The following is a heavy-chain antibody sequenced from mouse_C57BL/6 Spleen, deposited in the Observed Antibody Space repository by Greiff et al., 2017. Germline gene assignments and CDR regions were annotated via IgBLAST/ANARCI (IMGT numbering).Heavy chain of an antibody. J-gene: IGHJ4*01. CDR1: GFSLTSYG. CDR2: IWRGGST. CDR3: AKNGGTSYYYAMDY. Sequence: VKLMESGPGLVQPSQSLSITCTVSGFSLTSYGAHWVRQSPGKGLEWLGVIWRGGSTDYNAAFMSRLSITKDNSKSQVFFKMNSLQADDTAIYYCAKNGGTSYYYAMDYWGQGTSVTVSS. D-gene: IGHD2-14*01. V-gene: IGHV2-5*01.